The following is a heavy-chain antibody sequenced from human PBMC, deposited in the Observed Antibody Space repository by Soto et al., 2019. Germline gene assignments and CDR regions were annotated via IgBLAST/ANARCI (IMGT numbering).Heavy chain of an antibody. CDR1: GGSITRGGHF. CDR2: IYYSGSA. D-gene: IGHD1-7*01. J-gene: IGHJ6*02. V-gene: IGHV4-31*03. CDR3: ARDQGITGTTGGMDV. Sequence: SETLSLTCTVSGGSITRGGHFWRWIRQHPGKGLEWIGYIYYSGSAFYNPSLESRVTISVDTSKNQIYLKLTSVTAADTAVYHCARDQGITGTTGGMDVWGQGTTVTVYS.